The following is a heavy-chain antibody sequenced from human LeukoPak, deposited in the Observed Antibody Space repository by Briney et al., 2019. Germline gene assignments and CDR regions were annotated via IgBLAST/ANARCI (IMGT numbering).Heavy chain of an antibody. D-gene: IGHD2-2*02. Sequence: GGSLSLSCSASGFTFNNYGMHWVRQAPGKGLEWVAFIRYDGSNEHYAGSVRGRFTISRDNSKNTLYLQMNSLRAEDTAVYYCAMCSTTSCYIYSPFDYWGQGTLVTVSS. CDR3: AMCSTTSCYIYSPFDY. V-gene: IGHV3-30*02. CDR2: IRYDGSNE. CDR1: GFTFNNYG. J-gene: IGHJ4*02.